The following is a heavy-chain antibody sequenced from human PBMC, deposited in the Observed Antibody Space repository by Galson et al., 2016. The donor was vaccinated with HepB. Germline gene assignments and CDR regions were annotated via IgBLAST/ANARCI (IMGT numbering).Heavy chain of an antibody. V-gene: IGHV1-69*06. J-gene: IGHJ4*02. CDR3: TRGDRRYYFDY. Sequence: SVKVSCKASGGTFNNYAISWVRQAPGQGLEWMGGIIPSFGTTADYAQTFQGRVTITADKSMSTAYMELSSLRSEDTAVYYCTRGDRRYYFDYWGQGTLVTVSS. CDR2: IIPSFGTTA. CDR1: GGTFNNYA.